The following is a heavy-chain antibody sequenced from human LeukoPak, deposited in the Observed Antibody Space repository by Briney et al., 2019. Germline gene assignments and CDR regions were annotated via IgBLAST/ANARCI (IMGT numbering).Heavy chain of an antibody. V-gene: IGHV4-59*07. CDR3: AKVGRAGADYYFDY. D-gene: IGHD6-19*01. Sequence: SDSVSLTCTVSGISNSMYYSSWIRHPPGKGLEWIGYIYYGGSTNYHPSLKSRVTISIDTSQNQLYLQLSCVTAEDTAVYYCAKVGRAGADYYFDYWGQGTLVTVSS. CDR1: GISNSMYY. CDR2: IYYGGST. J-gene: IGHJ4*02.